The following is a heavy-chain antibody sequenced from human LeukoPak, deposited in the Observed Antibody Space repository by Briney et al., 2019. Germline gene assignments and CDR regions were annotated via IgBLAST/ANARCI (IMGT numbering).Heavy chain of an antibody. CDR2: IYHSGST. D-gene: IGHD2/OR15-2a*01. CDR1: GGSISRTNW. V-gene: IGHV4-4*02. CDR3: AKNSPLSASDI. Sequence: PSATLSLTCAVSGGSISRTNWWTWVRQPPGKGLEWIGEIYHSGSTNYNPSLKSRVTISIDKSKNQFSLKLTSVTAADTAVYYCAKNSPLSASDIWGQGTMVTVSS. J-gene: IGHJ3*02.